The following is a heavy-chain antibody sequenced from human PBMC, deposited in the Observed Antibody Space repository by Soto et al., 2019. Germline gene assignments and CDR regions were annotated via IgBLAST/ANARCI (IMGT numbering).Heavy chain of an antibody. CDR2: ISWNSGSI. D-gene: IGHD3-10*01. CDR1: GFTFDDYA. J-gene: IGHJ6*02. Sequence: EVQLVESGGGLVQPGRSLRLSCAASGFTFDDYAMHWVRQAPGKGLEWVSGISWNSGSIGYADPVKGRFTISRDNAKNSLYLQMNSLRAEDTALYYCAKDAITMVRGVISYYGMDVWGQGTTVTVSS. CDR3: AKDAITMVRGVISYYGMDV. V-gene: IGHV3-9*01.